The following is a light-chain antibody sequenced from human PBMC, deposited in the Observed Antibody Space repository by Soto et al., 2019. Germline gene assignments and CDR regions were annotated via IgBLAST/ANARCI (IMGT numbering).Light chain of an antibody. CDR3: AAWDDSLNGPV. CDR2: SND. V-gene: IGLV1-44*01. CDR1: NFNIGSNI. Sequence: QSVLTQPPSASGTPGQRVTISCSGSNFNIGSNIVNWYQQLPGSAPKLLIHSNDQRPSGVPDRFAGSKSSTSASLAISGLQSDDEADYYCAAWDDSLNGPVFGGGTKLPVL. J-gene: IGLJ3*02.